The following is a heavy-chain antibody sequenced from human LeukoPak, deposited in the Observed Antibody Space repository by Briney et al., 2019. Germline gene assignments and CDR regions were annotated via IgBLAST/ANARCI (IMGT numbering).Heavy chain of an antibody. J-gene: IGHJ6*02. CDR2: IYYSGST. CDR1: GGSISSSSYY. Sequence: SETLSLTCTVSGGSISSSSYYWGWIPQPPGKGLEWIGSIYYSGSTYYNPSLKSRVTISVDTSKNQFSLKLSSVTAADTAVYYCGGFFYYYYGMDVWGQGTTVTVSS. CDR3: GGFFYYYYGMDV. V-gene: IGHV4-39*01.